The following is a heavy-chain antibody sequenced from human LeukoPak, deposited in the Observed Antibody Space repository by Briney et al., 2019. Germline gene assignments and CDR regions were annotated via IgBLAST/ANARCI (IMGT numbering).Heavy chain of an antibody. CDR3: ARQPIYEAYFDF. V-gene: IGHV3-7*01. CDR2: IKHDGSEK. Sequence: GGSLRLSCVASGFPFDRYWMSWVRQAPGKGLEWVANIKHDGSEKNFVDSVKGRFTISRDNAENTLFLQMNSLRADDTAVYFCARQPIYEAYFDFWGQGTLVTVSS. D-gene: IGHD3-16*01. CDR1: GFPFDRYW. J-gene: IGHJ4*02.